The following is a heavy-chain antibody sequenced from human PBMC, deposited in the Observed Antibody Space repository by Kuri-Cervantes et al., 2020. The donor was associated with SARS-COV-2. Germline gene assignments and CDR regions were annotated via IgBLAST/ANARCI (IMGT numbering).Heavy chain of an antibody. J-gene: IGHJ6*02. V-gene: IGHV1-18*01. CDR1: GYTFTSYG. CDR2: ISADNGKT. CDR3: ARVEGSSWNNYYYGMDV. Sequence: ASVKVSCKASGYTFTSYGISWVRQAPGQGLEWMGWISADNGKTNYAQKVQGRVTMTTDTSTSTAYMELRSLRSDDTAVYYCARVEGSSWNNYYYGMDVWGQGTTVTVSS. D-gene: IGHD6-13*01.